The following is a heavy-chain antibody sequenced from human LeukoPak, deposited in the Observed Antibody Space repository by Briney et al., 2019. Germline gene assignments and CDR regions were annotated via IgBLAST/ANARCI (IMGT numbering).Heavy chain of an antibody. Sequence: PSQTLSLTCTVSGGSISSGSYYWSWIRQPAGKGLEWIGRIYTSGSTNYNPTLKSRVTISVDTSKNQFSLKLSSVTAADTAVYYCARLNRYSGYDRLGYYYYYMDVWGKGTTVTVSS. CDR3: ARLNRYSGYDRLGYYYYYMDV. CDR1: GGSISSGSYY. V-gene: IGHV4-61*02. J-gene: IGHJ6*03. D-gene: IGHD5-12*01. CDR2: IYTSGST.